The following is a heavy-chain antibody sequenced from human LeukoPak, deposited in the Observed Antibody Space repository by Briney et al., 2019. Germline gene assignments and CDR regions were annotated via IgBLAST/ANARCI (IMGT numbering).Heavy chain of an antibody. V-gene: IGHV3-23*01. J-gene: IGHJ4*02. CDR1: GFPLSSYS. Sequence: QPGGSLRLSCAASGFPLSSYSIVWVRQAPGKGLEWVSAIYGSGGSTSYGDSFKGRFTISRDNSKNTLYLQMNSLKAADTAVYYWAKAAGPLDDARGVRQLGRWGVVYWGQGTLVTVSS. CDR2: IYGSGGST. CDR3: AKAAGPLDDARGVRQLGRWGVVY. D-gene: IGHD6-13*01.